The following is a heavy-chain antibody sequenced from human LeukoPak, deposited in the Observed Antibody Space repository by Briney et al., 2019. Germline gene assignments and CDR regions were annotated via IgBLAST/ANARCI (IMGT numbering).Heavy chain of an antibody. J-gene: IGHJ5*02. CDR1: GGSISSYY. V-gene: IGHV4-59*01. Sequence: PSETLSLTCTVSGGSISSYYWSWIRQPPGKGLEWIGYIYYSGSTNYNPSLKSRATISVDTSKNQFSLKLSSVTAADTAVYYCARLGSRNYDFWSGYSTNWFDPWGQGTLVTVSS. CDR2: IYYSGST. CDR3: ARLGSRNYDFWSGYSTNWFDP. D-gene: IGHD3-3*01.